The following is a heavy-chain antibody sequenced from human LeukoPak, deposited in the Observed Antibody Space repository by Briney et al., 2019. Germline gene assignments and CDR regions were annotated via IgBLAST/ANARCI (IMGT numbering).Heavy chain of an antibody. CDR2: IYTSGST. Sequence: SETLSLTCTVSGGSISSYYWSWIRQPPGKGLEWIGYIYTSGSTNYNPSLKSRVTISVDTSKNQFSLKLSSVTAADTAVYYCARVNRGYCSSTSCRGVFDYWGQGTLVTVSS. D-gene: IGHD2-2*01. CDR1: GGSISSYY. CDR3: ARVNRGYCSSTSCRGVFDY. V-gene: IGHV4-4*09. J-gene: IGHJ4*02.